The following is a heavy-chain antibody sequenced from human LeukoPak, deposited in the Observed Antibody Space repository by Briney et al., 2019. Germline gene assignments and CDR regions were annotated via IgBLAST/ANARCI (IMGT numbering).Heavy chain of an antibody. CDR2: IKSKADGETT. D-gene: IGHD4/OR15-4a*01. CDR3: AIDEPNYAPYDFDY. V-gene: IGHV3-15*01. Sequence: GGSLRLSCAASRFTFSNAWMYWVRQAPGKGLEWVGRIKSKADGETTDYAAPVKGRFTISRDDSNNMVYLQMNSLKIEDTAVYYCAIDEPNYAPYDFDYWGQGTLVTVSS. CDR1: RFTFSNAW. J-gene: IGHJ4*02.